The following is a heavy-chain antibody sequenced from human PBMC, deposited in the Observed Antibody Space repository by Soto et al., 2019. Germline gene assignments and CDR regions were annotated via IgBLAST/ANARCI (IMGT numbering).Heavy chain of an antibody. V-gene: IGHV3-23*01. CDR3: AKDFTPDGYWDFDY. CDR1: GFTFTTYT. J-gene: IGHJ4*02. Sequence: GGSLRLSCAASGFTFTTYTMNWVRQAPGKGLEWVSTVLQTGSSTFYADSVKGRFTISRDNSQNTLYLQMNNLRAEDTAVYYCAKDFTPDGYWDFDYWGQGTLVTVSS. D-gene: IGHD4-17*01. CDR2: VLQTGSST.